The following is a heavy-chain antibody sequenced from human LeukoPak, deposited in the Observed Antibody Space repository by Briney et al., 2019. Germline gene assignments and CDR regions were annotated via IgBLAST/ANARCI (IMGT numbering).Heavy chain of an antibody. D-gene: IGHD6-6*01. J-gene: IGHJ4*02. CDR3: AKDQGRRPNHFDY. V-gene: IGHV3-21*01. Sequence: PGGSLRLSCAASGFTLSSYSMNWVRQAPGKGLEWVSSISSSSSYIYYGDSVKGRFTISRDNAKNSVYLQMNSLRAEDTAVYYCAKDQGRRPNHFDYWGQGTLVTVSS. CDR1: GFTLSSYS. CDR2: ISSSSSYI.